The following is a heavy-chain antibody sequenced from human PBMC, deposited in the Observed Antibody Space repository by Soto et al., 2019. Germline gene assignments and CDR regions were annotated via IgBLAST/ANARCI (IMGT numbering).Heavy chain of an antibody. CDR1: GYSFTSYW. CDR3: ATGYSGYDPRPDAFDI. D-gene: IGHD5-12*01. Sequence: GESLKISCKGSGYSFTSYWIGWVRQMPGKGLEWMGIIYPGDSDTRYSPSFQGQVTISADKSISTAYLQWSSLKASDTAMYYCATGYSGYDPRPDAFDIWGQGTMVTVSS. V-gene: IGHV5-51*01. CDR2: IYPGDSDT. J-gene: IGHJ3*02.